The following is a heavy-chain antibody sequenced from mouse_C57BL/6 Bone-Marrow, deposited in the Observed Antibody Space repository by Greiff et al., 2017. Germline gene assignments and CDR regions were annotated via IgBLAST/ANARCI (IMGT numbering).Heavy chain of an antibody. CDR3: AQRQRRLRD. Sequence: VKLLESGPGLVQPSQSLSITCTVSGFSLTSYGVHWVRQSPGKGLEWLGVIWSGGSTDYNAAFISRLSISKDNSKSQVFFKMNSLQAYDTAIYYCAQRQRRLRDWGQGTLVTVSA. CDR1: GFSLTSYG. V-gene: IGHV2-2*01. CDR2: IWSGGST. D-gene: IGHD3-2*02. J-gene: IGHJ3*01.